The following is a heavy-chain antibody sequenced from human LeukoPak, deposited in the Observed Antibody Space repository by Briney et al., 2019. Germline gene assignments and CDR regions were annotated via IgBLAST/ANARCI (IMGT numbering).Heavy chain of an antibody. Sequence: GGSLRLSCAASGFTFSSYGMHWVRQAPGKGLEWVAVISYDGSNKYYADSVKGRFTISRDNSKNTLYLQMNSLRAEDTAVYYCAKDSRPYYDSSGYYPGGAFDNWGQGTMVTVSS. J-gene: IGHJ3*02. CDR1: GFTFSSYG. CDR2: ISYDGSNK. V-gene: IGHV3-30*18. CDR3: AKDSRPYYDSSGYYPGGAFDN. D-gene: IGHD3-22*01.